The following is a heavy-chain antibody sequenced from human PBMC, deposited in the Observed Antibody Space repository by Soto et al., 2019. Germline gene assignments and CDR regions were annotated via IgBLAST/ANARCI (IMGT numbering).Heavy chain of an antibody. V-gene: IGHV4-34*02. CDR3: ARADRTLVTSYGLDV. D-gene: IGHD2-21*02. CDR2: INHSGTI. Sequence: QVQIQQWGAGLLKPSETLSLTCAVSGGSFSGFYWTWIRQPPGEGLEWIGEINHSGTINFNPSLRSRLTISLDSSKKHFSLKLTSLTAADAAVYYCARADRTLVTSYGLDVWGQGTTVTVSS. CDR1: GGSFSGFY. J-gene: IGHJ6*02.